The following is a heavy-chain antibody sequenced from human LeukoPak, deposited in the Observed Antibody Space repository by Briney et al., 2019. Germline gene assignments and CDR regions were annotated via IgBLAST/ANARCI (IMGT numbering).Heavy chain of an antibody. V-gene: IGHV3-30-3*01. D-gene: IGHD2-21*02. Sequence: GGSLRLSCAASGFTFSAYAMHWVRQAPGKGLELVALISYDGSNKYYADSVKGRFTISRDNSKNTLYLQMNSLRVEDTAIYYCAKDPSPYCGGDCYFDCWGQGTLVTVSS. CDR3: AKDPSPYCGGDCYFDC. CDR2: ISYDGSNK. J-gene: IGHJ4*02. CDR1: GFTFSAYA.